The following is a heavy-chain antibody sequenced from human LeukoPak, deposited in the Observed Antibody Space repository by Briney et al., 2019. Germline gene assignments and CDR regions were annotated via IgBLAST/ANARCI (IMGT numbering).Heavy chain of an antibody. Sequence: GGSLRLSCAASGFTFSSYSMNWVRQAPGKGLEWVSSTSSSSSFIYYADSVKGRFTISRDNAKNSLYLQMNSLRDEDTAVYYCARDRLVGGTTIAYWGQGTLVTVSS. CDR3: ARDRLVGGTTIAY. V-gene: IGHV3-21*01. J-gene: IGHJ4*02. CDR1: GFTFSSYS. CDR2: TSSSSSFI. D-gene: IGHD1-26*01.